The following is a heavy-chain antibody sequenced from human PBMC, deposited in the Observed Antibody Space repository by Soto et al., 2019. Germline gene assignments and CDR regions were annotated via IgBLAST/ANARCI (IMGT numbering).Heavy chain of an antibody. V-gene: IGHV1-69*08. Sequence: QVQLVQSGAEVKKPGSSVKVSCKASADTFTGYTVTWVRQAPGQGLEWVGRVIPILGASNFAQKFQGRVTISAGNSTDTAYMVLTGLTSEDTAVYFCARSSWSCYSNFDYWGQGTLVTASS. CDR1: ADTFTGYT. CDR2: VIPILGAS. J-gene: IGHJ4*02. D-gene: IGHD2-15*01. CDR3: ARSSWSCYSNFDY.